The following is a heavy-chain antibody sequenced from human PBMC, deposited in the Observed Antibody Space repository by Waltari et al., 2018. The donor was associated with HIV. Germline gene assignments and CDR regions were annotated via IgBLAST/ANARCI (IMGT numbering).Heavy chain of an antibody. CDR2: IDDKNHYS. Sequence: QSGGGQVKPGGTRKLARPGSGFPLRNPSLPWLRPVTGRAIESLSSIDDKNHYSYYAGSVKGRFTVSRDNARNSLYLQMTSLRDDDTAVYYCAAFYCGEDCRDGFDVWGQGTVVTVSS. CDR1: GFPLRNPS. D-gene: IGHD3-10*01. J-gene: IGHJ3*01. V-gene: IGHV3-21*06. CDR3: AAFYCGEDCRDGFDV.